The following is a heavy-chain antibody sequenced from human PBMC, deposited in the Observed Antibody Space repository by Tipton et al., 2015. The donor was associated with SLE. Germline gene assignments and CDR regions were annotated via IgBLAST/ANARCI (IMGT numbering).Heavy chain of an antibody. CDR2: ISSNGAST. CDR1: GFTLTDYA. Sequence: SLRLSYAVSGFTLTDYAMHWVRQAPGKGLEYVSAISSNGASTYYAGSLKGRFTISRDVSKNTLSLQMGSLRAEDMAVYFCAREAYSRSSGDYFDYWGQGTLVTVSS. CDR3: AREAYSRSSGDYFDY. J-gene: IGHJ4*02. V-gene: IGHV3-64*02. D-gene: IGHD6-6*01.